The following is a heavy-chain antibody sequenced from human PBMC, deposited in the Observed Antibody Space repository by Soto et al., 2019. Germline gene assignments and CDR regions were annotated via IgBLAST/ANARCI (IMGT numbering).Heavy chain of an antibody. CDR3: ARAPLGIVVVTPGAFDI. J-gene: IGHJ3*02. CDR2: IYYSGST. D-gene: IGHD3-22*01. CDR1: GGSISSGGYY. Sequence: PSETLSLTCTVSGGSISSGGYYWSWIRQHPGKGLEWIGYIYYSGSTYYNPSLKSRVTISVDTSKNQFSLKLSSVTAADTAVYYCARAPLGIVVVTPGAFDIWGQGTMVTVSS. V-gene: IGHV4-31*03.